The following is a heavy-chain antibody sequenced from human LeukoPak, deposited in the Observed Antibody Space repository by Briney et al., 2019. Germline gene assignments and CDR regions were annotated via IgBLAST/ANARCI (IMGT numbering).Heavy chain of an antibody. J-gene: IGHJ6*02. D-gene: IGHD3-16*01. CDR1: GFTFSSYW. CDR3: ARGGGLDV. Sequence: QSGGSLRLSCAASGFTFSSYWMNWARQAPGKGLEWVASINHNGNVNYYVDSVKGRFTISRDNAKNSPYLQMSNLRAEDTAVYFCARGGGLDVWGQGATVTVSS. V-gene: IGHV3-7*03. CDR2: INHNGNVN.